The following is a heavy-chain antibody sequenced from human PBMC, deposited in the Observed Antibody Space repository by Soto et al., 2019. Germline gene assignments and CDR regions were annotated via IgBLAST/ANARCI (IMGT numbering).Heavy chain of an antibody. V-gene: IGHV1-69*02. CDR3: ARAIFGVVNSDAFDI. J-gene: IGHJ3*02. Sequence: SVKVSCKASGGTFSSYTISWVRQAPGQGLEWMGRIIPILGIANYAQKFQGRVTITRDTSASTAYMELSSLRSEDTAVYYCARAIFGVVNSDAFDIWGQGTMVTVSS. CDR1: GGTFSSYT. D-gene: IGHD3-3*01. CDR2: IIPILGIA.